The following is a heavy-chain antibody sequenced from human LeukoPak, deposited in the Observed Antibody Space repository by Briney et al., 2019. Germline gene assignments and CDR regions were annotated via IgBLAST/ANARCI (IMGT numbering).Heavy chain of an antibody. CDR3: ARDEGSRLGELSLRDFDY. V-gene: IGHV1-69*04. CDR1: GGTFSSYA. J-gene: IGHJ4*02. CDR2: IIPILGIA. Sequence: ASVKVSCKASGGTFSSYAISWVRQAPGQGLEWMGRIIPILGIANYAQKFQGRVTITADKSTSTAYMELSSLRSEDTAVYYCARDEGSRLGELSLRDFDYWGQGTLVTVSS. D-gene: IGHD3-16*02.